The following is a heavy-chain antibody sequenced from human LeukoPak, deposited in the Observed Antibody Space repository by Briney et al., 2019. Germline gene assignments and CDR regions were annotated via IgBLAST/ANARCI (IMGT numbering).Heavy chain of an antibody. J-gene: IGHJ4*02. CDR3: ARAWIELWSHDY. D-gene: IGHD5-18*01. CDR1: GFTFSSYW. CDR2: IKQDGSDK. V-gene: IGHV3-7*03. Sequence: GGSLRLSCAASGFTFSSYWMSWVRQAPGKGLEWVANIKQDGSDKYYVDSVKGRFTNSKDNAKSSLYLQMNSLRAEDTAVYYCARAWIELWSHDYWGQGTLVTVSS.